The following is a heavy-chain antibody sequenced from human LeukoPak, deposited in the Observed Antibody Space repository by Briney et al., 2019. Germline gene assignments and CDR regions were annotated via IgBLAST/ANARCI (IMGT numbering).Heavy chain of an antibody. CDR1: GFTFSNFA. CDR3: AKMVHTEQWLVPFDY. V-gene: IGHV3-23*01. J-gene: IGHJ4*02. D-gene: IGHD6-19*01. CDR2: ISGSGGST. Sequence: GGSLRLSCAASGFTFSNFAMNWVRQAPGKGLEWVSTISGSGGSTYYADSVKGRFTISRDNSKNTLYLQMNSLRAEDTAVFYCAKMVHTEQWLVPFDYWGQGTLVTVSS.